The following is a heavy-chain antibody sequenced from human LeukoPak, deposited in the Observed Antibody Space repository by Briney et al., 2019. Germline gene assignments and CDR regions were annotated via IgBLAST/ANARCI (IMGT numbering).Heavy chain of an antibody. J-gene: IGHJ4*02. D-gene: IGHD6-13*01. Sequence: PSETLSLTCAVSGYSISSSNWWGWIRQPPGKGLEWIGYIYYSGSTYYNPSLKSRVTMSVDTSKNQLSLKLSSVTAVDTAVYYCARTGGAAAGIFDYWGQGTLVTVSS. V-gene: IGHV4-28*01. CDR1: GYSISSSNW. CDR2: IYYSGST. CDR3: ARTGGAAAGIFDY.